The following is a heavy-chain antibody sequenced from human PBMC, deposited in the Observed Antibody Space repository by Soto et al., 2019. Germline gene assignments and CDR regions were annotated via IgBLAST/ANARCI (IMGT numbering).Heavy chain of an antibody. J-gene: IGHJ4*02. Sequence: GGSLRLSCAASGFTFSSYAMSWVRQAPGKGLEWVSAITGSGGNTYYADSVRGRFTISRDNSNNALYLQMNSLRVEDTAVYYCAKGSRSSRPYYFDCWDQGTLVIGSS. CDR3: AKGSRSSRPYYFDC. CDR1: GFTFSSYA. D-gene: IGHD2-2*01. CDR2: ITGSGGNT. V-gene: IGHV3-23*01.